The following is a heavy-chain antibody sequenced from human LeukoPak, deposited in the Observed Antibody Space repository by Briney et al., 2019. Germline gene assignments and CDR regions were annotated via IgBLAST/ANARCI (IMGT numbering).Heavy chain of an antibody. D-gene: IGHD3-16*01. CDR1: GFTFSSYA. Sequence: PGGSLRLSCAASGFTFSSYAMSWVRQAPGKGVEWVSAISGSGGSTYYADSVKGRFTISRDNSKNTLYLQMNSLRAEDTAVYYCARDRYGGDYYYYGMDVWGQGTTVTVSS. V-gene: IGHV3-23*01. CDR3: ARDRYGGDYYYYGMDV. J-gene: IGHJ6*02. CDR2: ISGSGGST.